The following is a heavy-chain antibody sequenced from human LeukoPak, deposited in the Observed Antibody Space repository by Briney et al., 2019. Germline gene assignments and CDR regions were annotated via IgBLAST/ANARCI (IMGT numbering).Heavy chain of an antibody. D-gene: IGHD6-19*01. Sequence: PGGSLRLSCAASGFTVSSKYMSWVRQAPGKGLEWVSVIYSGGDTYYADSVKGRFTISRDNSKNTLYLQMNSLRAEDTAVYYCAKVQEAIAVAGTDYWGQGTLVTVSS. J-gene: IGHJ4*02. CDR3: AKVQEAIAVAGTDY. V-gene: IGHV3-53*01. CDR1: GFTVSSKY. CDR2: IYSGGDT.